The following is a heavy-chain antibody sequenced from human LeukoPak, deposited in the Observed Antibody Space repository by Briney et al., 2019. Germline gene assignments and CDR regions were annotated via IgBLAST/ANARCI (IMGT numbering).Heavy chain of an antibody. Sequence: GRSLRLSCAASGFTFSSYSKNWVRQASGKGLEWVSSIRSISYYINYADKVKGRFTISRDNATSSVYLQMSSLRAEDTAVYYCARDLDRMGATSYIDYWGQGTMVTVSS. J-gene: IGHJ4*01. CDR1: GFTFSSYS. CDR2: IRSISYYI. V-gene: IGHV3-21*01. CDR3: ARDLDRMGATSYIDY. D-gene: IGHD1-26*01.